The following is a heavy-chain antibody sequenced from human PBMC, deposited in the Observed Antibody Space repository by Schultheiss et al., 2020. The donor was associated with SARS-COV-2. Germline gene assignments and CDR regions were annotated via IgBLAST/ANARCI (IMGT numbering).Heavy chain of an antibody. V-gene: IGHV3-30*18. CDR1: GFTFSSYG. CDR2: ISYDGSNK. Sequence: GGSLRLSCAASGFTFSSYGMHWVRQAPGKGLEWVAVISYDGSNKYYADSVNGRFTISRDNSKNTLYLQMNSLRAEDTAVYYCAKDRRYYDILTGYFQAHNQALESYGMDVWGQGTTVTVSS. J-gene: IGHJ6*02. D-gene: IGHD3-9*01. CDR3: AKDRRYYDILTGYFQAHNQALESYGMDV.